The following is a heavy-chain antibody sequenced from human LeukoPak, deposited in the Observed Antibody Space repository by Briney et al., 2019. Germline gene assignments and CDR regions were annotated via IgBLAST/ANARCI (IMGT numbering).Heavy chain of an antibody. D-gene: IGHD6-13*01. CDR2: IKSKTDGGTT. J-gene: IGHJ4*02. Sequence: PGGSLRPSCAASGFTFSNALVSWVRQAPGKRLEWVGRIKSKTDGGTTDYAAPVKGRFTISRDDSKNTLYLQMNSLKIEDTAVYHCATGIAAVDYWGQGTLVTVSS. CDR3: ATGIAAVDY. V-gene: IGHV3-15*01. CDR1: GFTFSNAL.